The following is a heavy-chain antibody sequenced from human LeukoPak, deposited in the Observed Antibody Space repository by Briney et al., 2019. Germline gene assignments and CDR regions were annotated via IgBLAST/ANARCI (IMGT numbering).Heavy chain of an antibody. J-gene: IGHJ4*02. V-gene: IGHV1-8*01. D-gene: IGHD3-22*01. CDR1: GYTFTSYD. Sequence: GASVKVSCKASGYTFTSYDINWVRQATGQGLEWMGWMNPNSGNTGYAQKFQGRVTTTRNTSISTAYMELSSLRSEDTAVYYCASTPCRRSSGYYCPYYLDYWGQGTLVTVSS. CDR3: ASTPCRRSSGYYCPYYLDY. CDR2: MNPNSGNT.